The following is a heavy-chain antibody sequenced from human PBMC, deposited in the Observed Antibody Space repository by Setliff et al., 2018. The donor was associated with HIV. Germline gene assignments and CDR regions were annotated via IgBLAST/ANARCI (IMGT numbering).Heavy chain of an antibody. CDR2: IVPSGGGT. D-gene: IGHD2-15*01. CDR1: GDSFTNYA. J-gene: IGHJ6*03. V-gene: IGHV1-46*01. CDR3: ARIGRTPYYYYYMDV. Sequence: ASVKVSCKASGDSFTNYAVNWVRQAPGQGLEWIGGIVPSGGGTSYAQKFQGRVTMTSDTSTSTVYMELSSLRSEDTAVYYCARIGRTPYYYYYMDVWGKGTTVTVSS.